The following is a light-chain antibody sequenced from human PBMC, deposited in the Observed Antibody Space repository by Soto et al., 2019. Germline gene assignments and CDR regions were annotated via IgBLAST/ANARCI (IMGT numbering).Light chain of an antibody. Sequence: EIVMTQSPGTLSVSPGERATLSCRASQSVSANLAWYQQKPGQSPRLLIYGASTRATGMPARFRGSGSGTEFTLTISSLQSEDFAVYSCQQYNNWPSTFGQGTRMEIK. V-gene: IGKV3-15*01. CDR3: QQYNNWPST. CDR1: QSVSAN. J-gene: IGKJ2*01. CDR2: GAS.